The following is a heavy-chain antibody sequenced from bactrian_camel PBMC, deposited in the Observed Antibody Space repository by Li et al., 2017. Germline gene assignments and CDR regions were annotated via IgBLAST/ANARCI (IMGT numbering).Heavy chain of an antibody. CDR1: GAPHNYLC. CDR3: AADDKVWRCPLGAREYNY. CDR2: ISAHGGT. J-gene: IGHJ4*01. V-gene: IGHV3S57*01. D-gene: IGHD1*01. Sequence: HVQLVESGGGSVQVGGSLRLSCVVSGAPHNYLCMAWFRQVTGKEREGVAAISAHGGTGYADSVKGRFTISKDNAENTLYLLMNSLKPEDTAMYYCAADDKVWRCPLGAREYNYWGRGTQVTVS.